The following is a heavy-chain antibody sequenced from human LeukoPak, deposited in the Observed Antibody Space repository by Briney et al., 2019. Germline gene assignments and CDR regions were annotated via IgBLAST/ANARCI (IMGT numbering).Heavy chain of an antibody. D-gene: IGHD6-6*01. V-gene: IGHV1-3*01. Sequence: ASVKVSCKASGYTFTSYAMHWVRQAPGQRLEWMGWINAGNGNTKYSQKFQGRVTITRDTSASTAYMELSSLRSEDTAVYYCTRVSSPSLGYFDLWGRGTLVTVSS. J-gene: IGHJ2*01. CDR1: GYTFTSYA. CDR3: TRVSSPSLGYFDL. CDR2: INAGNGNT.